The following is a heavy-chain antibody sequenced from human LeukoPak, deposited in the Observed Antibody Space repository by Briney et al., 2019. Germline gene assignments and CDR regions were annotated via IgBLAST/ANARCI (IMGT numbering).Heavy chain of an antibody. CDR2: IYYSGST. D-gene: IGHD2-21*02. CDR1: GGSISSYY. Sequence: SETLSLTCTVSGGSISSYYWSWIRQPPGKGLEWIGSIYYSGSTYYNPSLKSRVTISVDTSKNQFSLKLSSVTAADTAVYYCARHVPYCGGDCYTFDYWGQGTLVTVSS. V-gene: IGHV4-59*05. CDR3: ARHVPYCGGDCYTFDY. J-gene: IGHJ4*02.